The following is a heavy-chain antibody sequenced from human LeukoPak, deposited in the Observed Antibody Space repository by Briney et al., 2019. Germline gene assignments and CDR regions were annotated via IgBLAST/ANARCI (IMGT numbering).Heavy chain of an antibody. CDR2: INAGNGNT. J-gene: IGHJ4*02. Sequence: ASVKVSCKASGGTFSSYAISWVRQAPGQRLEWMGWINAGNGNTKYSQKFQGRVTITRDTSASTAYMELSSLRSEDTAVYYCARRSIAVGVLDYWGQGTLVTVSS. CDR3: ARRSIAVGVLDY. V-gene: IGHV1-3*01. CDR1: GGTFSSYA. D-gene: IGHD6-19*01.